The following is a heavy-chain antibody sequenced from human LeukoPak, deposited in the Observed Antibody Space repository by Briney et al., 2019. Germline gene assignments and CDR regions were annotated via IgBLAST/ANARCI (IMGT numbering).Heavy chain of an antibody. Sequence: GESLRISCKGSGYSFTSYWIGWVRQMPGKGLEWMGIIYPGDSDTRYSPSFQGQVTISADKSISTAYLQWSSLKASDTAVYYCARYSYGVGDWFDPWGQGTLVTVSS. V-gene: IGHV5-51*01. CDR2: IYPGDSDT. CDR1: GYSFTSYW. CDR3: ARYSYGVGDWFDP. D-gene: IGHD5-18*01. J-gene: IGHJ5*02.